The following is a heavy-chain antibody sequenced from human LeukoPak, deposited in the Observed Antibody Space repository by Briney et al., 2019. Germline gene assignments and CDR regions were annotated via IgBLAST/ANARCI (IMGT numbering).Heavy chain of an antibody. Sequence: PGGSLRLSCAASGFTFSSYGMHWVRRAPGKGLEWVAVISYDGSNKYYADSVKGRFTISRDNSKDTLYLQMNSLRAEDTAVYYCAKGPPGYNSDYWGQGTLVTVSS. CDR2: ISYDGSNK. J-gene: IGHJ4*02. CDR3: AKGPPGYNSDY. CDR1: GFTFSSYG. V-gene: IGHV3-30*18. D-gene: IGHD5-24*01.